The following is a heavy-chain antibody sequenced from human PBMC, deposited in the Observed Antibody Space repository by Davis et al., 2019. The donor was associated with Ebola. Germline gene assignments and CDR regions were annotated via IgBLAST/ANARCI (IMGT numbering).Heavy chain of an antibody. D-gene: IGHD2-2*01. CDR2: IWYDGSNK. CDR3: ARDPPPDCSSTSCFYYYYYYGMDV. J-gene: IGHJ6*02. V-gene: IGHV3-33*01. Sequence: GGSLRLSCAASGFTSSRHAMHWVRQAPGKGLEWVAVIWYDGSNKYYADSVKGRFTISRDNSKNTLYLQMNSLRAEETAVYYCARDPPPDCSSTSCFYYYYYYGMDVWGQGTTVTVSS. CDR1: GFTSSRHA.